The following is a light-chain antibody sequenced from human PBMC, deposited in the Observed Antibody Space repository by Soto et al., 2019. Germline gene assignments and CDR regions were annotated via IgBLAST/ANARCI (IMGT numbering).Light chain of an antibody. CDR1: SSDVGSYNL. V-gene: IGLV2-23*01. Sequence: QSALTQPASVSGSPGQSITISCTGTSSDVGSYNLVSWYQQHPGKAPKLMIYEGSKRPSGISNRFSGSKSGNTASLTISGLQAEDEAEYYCCSYADSSRIYVFGSGTKLTV. J-gene: IGLJ1*01. CDR3: CSYADSSRIYV. CDR2: EGS.